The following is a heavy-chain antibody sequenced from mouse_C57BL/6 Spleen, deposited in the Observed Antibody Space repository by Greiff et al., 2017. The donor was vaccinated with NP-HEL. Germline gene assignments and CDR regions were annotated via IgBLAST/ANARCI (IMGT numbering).Heavy chain of an antibody. CDR1: GYAFTNYL. D-gene: IGHD1-1*01. Sequence: QVQLKESGAELVRPGTSVKVSCKASGYAFTNYLIEWVKQRPGQGLEWIGVINPGSGGTNYNEKFKGKATLTADKSSSTAYMQLSSLTSEDSAVYFCARNYYGSSPRGDYWGQGTSVTVSS. J-gene: IGHJ4*01. CDR2: INPGSGGT. CDR3: ARNYYGSSPRGDY. V-gene: IGHV1-54*01.